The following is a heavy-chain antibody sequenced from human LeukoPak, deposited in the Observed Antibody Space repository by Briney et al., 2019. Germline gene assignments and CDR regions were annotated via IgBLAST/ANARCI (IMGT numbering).Heavy chain of an antibody. J-gene: IGHJ5*02. CDR2: INPSGGST. D-gene: IGHD3-9*01. CDR3: ARFYYDILTGSTQYNWFDP. CDR1: GYTFTSYY. Sequence: GASVKVSCKASGYTFTSYYMHWVRQAPGQGLEWMGIINPSGGSTSYAQKFQGRVTMTRDMSTSTVYMELSSLRSEDTAVYYCARFYYDILTGSTQYNWFDPWGQGTLVTVSS. V-gene: IGHV1-46*01.